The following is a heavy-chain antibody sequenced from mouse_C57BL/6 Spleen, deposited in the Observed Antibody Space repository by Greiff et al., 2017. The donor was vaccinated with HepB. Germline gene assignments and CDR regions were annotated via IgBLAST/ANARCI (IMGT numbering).Heavy chain of an antibody. Sequence: VQVVESGPGLVQPSQSLSITCTVSGFSLTSYGVHWVRQSPGKGLEWLGVIWSGGSTDYNAAFISRLSISKDNSKSQVFFKMNSLQADDTAIYYCARNLPQWLPHAMDYWGQGTSVTVSS. V-gene: IGHV2-2*01. CDR1: GFSLTSYG. J-gene: IGHJ4*01. CDR3: ARNLPQWLPHAMDY. CDR2: IWSGGST. D-gene: IGHD2-2*01.